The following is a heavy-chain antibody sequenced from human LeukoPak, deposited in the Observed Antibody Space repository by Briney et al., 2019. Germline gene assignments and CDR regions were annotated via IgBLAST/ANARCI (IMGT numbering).Heavy chain of an antibody. CDR2: ISSSSSYI. CDR1: GFTFSSYS. CDR3: ARDYVLLDYYYGMDV. Sequence: GGSLRLSCAASGFTFSSYSMNWVRQAPGKGLEWVSSISSSSSYIYYADSVKGRFTISRDNAKNSLYLQMNSLRAEDTAVYYCARDYVLLDYYYGMDVWGQGTTVTVSS. V-gene: IGHV3-21*01. J-gene: IGHJ6*02. D-gene: IGHD3-16*01.